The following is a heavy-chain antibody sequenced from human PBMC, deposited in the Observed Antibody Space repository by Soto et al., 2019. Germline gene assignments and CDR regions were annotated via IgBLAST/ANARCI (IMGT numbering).Heavy chain of an antibody. CDR1: GFTFSSYW. D-gene: IGHD3-10*01. CDR3: TRDIGGKGAY. Sequence: AGGSLRLSCAASGFTFSSYWMHWVRQVPGKGLLWVSRIDEYGSTINYADSVKGRFTISRDNARNTLYLEMNSLRAEDTALYYCTRDIGGKGAYWGPGTLVTVFS. CDR2: IDEYGSTI. J-gene: IGHJ4*02. V-gene: IGHV3-74*01.